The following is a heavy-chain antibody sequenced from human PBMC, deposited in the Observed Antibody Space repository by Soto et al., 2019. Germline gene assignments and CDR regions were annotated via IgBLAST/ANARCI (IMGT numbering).Heavy chain of an antibody. CDR1: GYSFTSYG. CDR2: ISPYNGRT. Sequence: ASVKVSCKASGYSFTSYGIAWVRQVPGQGPEWMGWISPYNGRTNYAQKLQGRVTMTTDTSTSTAYMELRSLGSDDTAVYYCARVIRIVPPTDGSSDPSCQRTL. J-gene: IGHJ5*02. CDR3: ARVIRIVPPTDGSSDP. V-gene: IGHV1-18*01. D-gene: IGHD1-26*01.